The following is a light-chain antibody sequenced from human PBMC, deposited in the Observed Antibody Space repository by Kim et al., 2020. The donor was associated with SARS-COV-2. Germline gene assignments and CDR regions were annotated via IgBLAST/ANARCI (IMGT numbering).Light chain of an antibody. Sequence: ATIHCESSQSVLDSSNNKNCISWFQQKPGHPPKLLTYWASTRESGVPDRFSGSGSGTDFTLTISSLQAEDVAVYYCQQCYSTPFTFGGGTKVDIK. CDR2: WAS. J-gene: IGKJ4*01. CDR3: QQCYSTPFT. V-gene: IGKV4-1*01. CDR1: QSVLDSSNNKNC.